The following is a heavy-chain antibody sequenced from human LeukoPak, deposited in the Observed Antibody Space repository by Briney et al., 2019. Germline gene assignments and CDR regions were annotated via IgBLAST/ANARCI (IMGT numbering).Heavy chain of an antibody. CDR2: ISSSSSCI. V-gene: IGHV3-21*01. J-gene: IGHJ4*02. CDR1: GFTFSSYS. D-gene: IGHD2-2*01. CDR3: ASGLPAAF. Sequence: GGSLRLSCAASGFTFSSYSMNWVRQPPGKGLEWVSSISSSSSCIYYADSVKGRFTISRDNAKNSLYLQMNSLRAEDTAVYYCASGLPAAFWGQGTLVTVSS.